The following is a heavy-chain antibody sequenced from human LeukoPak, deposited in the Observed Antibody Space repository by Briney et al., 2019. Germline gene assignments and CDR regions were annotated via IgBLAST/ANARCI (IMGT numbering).Heavy chain of an antibody. CDR1: GFTFSSQA. CDR2: ISYDGSNK. CDR3: ARDGSGGDAFDI. D-gene: IGHD3-10*01. Sequence: GGSLRLSCAASGFTFSSQAMHWVRQAPGKGLEWVAVISYDGSNKYYADSVKGRFTIARDISKSTLYLQMDSLRAEDTAMYYCARDGSGGDAFDIWGQGTMVTVSS. V-gene: IGHV3-30-3*01. J-gene: IGHJ3*02.